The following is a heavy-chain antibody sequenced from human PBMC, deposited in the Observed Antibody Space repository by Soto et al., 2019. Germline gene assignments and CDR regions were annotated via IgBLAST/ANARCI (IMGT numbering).Heavy chain of an antibody. J-gene: IGHJ5*02. CDR2: MNPNSGNT. CDR1: GYTFTSYD. V-gene: IGHV1-8*01. CDR3: ARGRKRQLAFWFDP. D-gene: IGHD6-13*01. Sequence: GASVKVSCKASGYTFTSYDINWVRQATGQGLEWMGWMNPNSGNTGYAQKFQGRVTMTRNTSISTAYMELSSLRSEDTAVYYCARGRKRQLAFWFDPWGQGTLVTVSS.